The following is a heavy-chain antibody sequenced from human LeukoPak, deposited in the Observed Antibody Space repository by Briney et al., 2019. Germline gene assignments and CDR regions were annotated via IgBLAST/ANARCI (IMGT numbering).Heavy chain of an antibody. V-gene: IGHV3-7*01. CDR1: GFSFSAYW. CDR2: INEGGGLK. CDR3: ARVGKNGWDFDH. D-gene: IGHD6-19*01. Sequence: PGGSLRLSCAASGFSFSAYWMTWVRQAPEKGLEWVANINEGGGLKYYVDSVKGRFTISRDNTNNSLYLQMFSLRVDDSAVYYCARVGKNGWDFDHWGQGTLVTVSS. J-gene: IGHJ4*02.